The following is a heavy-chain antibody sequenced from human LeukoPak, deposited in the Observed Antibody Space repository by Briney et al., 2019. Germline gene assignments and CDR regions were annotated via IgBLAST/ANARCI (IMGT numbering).Heavy chain of an antibody. Sequence: SETLSLTCTVSGGSISSYYWSWIRQPPGKGLEWIGYIYYSGSTNYNPSLKSRVTISVDTSKNQFSLKLSSVTAADTAVYYCARFPSPVYNYYGLDVWGQGTTVTVSS. V-gene: IGHV4-59*08. CDR1: GGSISSYY. CDR3: ARFPSPVYNYYGLDV. CDR2: IYYSGST. J-gene: IGHJ6*02.